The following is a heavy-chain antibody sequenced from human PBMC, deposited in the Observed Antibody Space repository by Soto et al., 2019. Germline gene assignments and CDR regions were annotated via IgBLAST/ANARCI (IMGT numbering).Heavy chain of an antibody. D-gene: IGHD2-2*01. Sequence: QVQLVESGGGVVQPGRSLRLSCAASGFTFSSYGMHWVRQAPGKGLEWVAVIWYDGSNKYYADSVKGRFTISRDNSKNTLYLQMNSVRAEDTAVYYCARDIVLVPADYYYYGMDVWGQGTTVTVSS. CDR2: IWYDGSNK. J-gene: IGHJ6*02. V-gene: IGHV3-33*01. CDR1: GFTFSSYG. CDR3: ARDIVLVPADYYYYGMDV.